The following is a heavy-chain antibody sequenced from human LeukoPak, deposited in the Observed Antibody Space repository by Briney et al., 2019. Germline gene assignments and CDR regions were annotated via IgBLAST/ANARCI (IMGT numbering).Heavy chain of an antibody. CDR2: IYSGTNT. Sequence: GGSLRLSCAASEFTVSSNYMAWVRQAPGKGLEWVSVIYSGTNTYYADSVKGRFTISRDNSKNTLYLQMNNLRAEDTAVYYCAGNYYDSTGTWGQGTLVTVSS. CDR1: EFTVSSNY. V-gene: IGHV3-53*01. CDR3: AGNYYDSTGT. J-gene: IGHJ4*02. D-gene: IGHD3-22*01.